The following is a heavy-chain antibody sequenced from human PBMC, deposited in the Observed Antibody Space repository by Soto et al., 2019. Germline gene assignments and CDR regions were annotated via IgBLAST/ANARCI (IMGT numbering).Heavy chain of an antibody. CDR3: AHRAYFDSGKHFDY. Sequence: QITLKESGPTLVKPTQTLTLTCTFSGFSLSTSGVGVGWIRQPPGKALEWLAIIYWDDDKRYSPSLKTRLTVTKDTSKNQVVLTMTNVDPVDTATYYCAHRAYFDSGKHFDYWGQGTLVSVSS. J-gene: IGHJ4*02. V-gene: IGHV2-5*02. CDR2: IYWDDDK. D-gene: IGHD3-10*01. CDR1: GFSLSTSGVG.